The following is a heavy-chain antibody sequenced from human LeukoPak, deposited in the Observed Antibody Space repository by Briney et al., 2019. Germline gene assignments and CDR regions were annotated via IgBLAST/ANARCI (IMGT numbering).Heavy chain of an antibody. CDR3: ARFGPPNCSGGSCLFDY. V-gene: IGHV4-31*03. CDR2: IYYSGTT. D-gene: IGHD2-15*01. J-gene: IGHJ4*02. Sequence: SETLSLTCTVSGASISSSTYYWGWIRQPPGKGLEWIGYIYYSGTTYYNPSLRSRVTISVDTSKNQFSLRLSSVTAADTAVYYCARFGPPNCSGGSCLFDYWGQGTLVTVSS. CDR1: GASISSSTYY.